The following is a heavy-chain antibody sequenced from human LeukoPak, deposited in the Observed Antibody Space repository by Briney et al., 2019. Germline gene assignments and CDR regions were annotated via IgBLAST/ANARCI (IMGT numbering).Heavy chain of an antibody. CDR3: ARDLYSSPRPNYYYYYMDV. Sequence: QPGGSLRLSCAASGFTFSTYGMHWVRQAPGKGLEYVSARFTISRDNSKNTLYLQMGSLRAEDTAVYYCARDLYSSPRPNYYYYYMDVWGKGTTVTVSS. CDR1: GFTFSTYG. J-gene: IGHJ6*03. D-gene: IGHD6-13*01. V-gene: IGHV3-64*01.